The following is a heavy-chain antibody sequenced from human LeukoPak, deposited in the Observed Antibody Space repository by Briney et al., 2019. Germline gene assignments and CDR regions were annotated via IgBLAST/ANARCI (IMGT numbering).Heavy chain of an antibody. CDR3: ARDYVTAMGSTYYYYYMDV. J-gene: IGHJ6*03. CDR2: IYYSGST. Sequence: SETLSLTCTVSGYSISSGYYWGWIRQPPGKGLEWIGSIYYSGSTYYNPSLKSRVTISVDTSKNQFSLKLSSVTAADTAVYYCARDYVTAMGSTYYYYYMDVWGKGTTVTVSS. CDR1: GYSISSGYY. D-gene: IGHD5-18*01. V-gene: IGHV4-38-2*02.